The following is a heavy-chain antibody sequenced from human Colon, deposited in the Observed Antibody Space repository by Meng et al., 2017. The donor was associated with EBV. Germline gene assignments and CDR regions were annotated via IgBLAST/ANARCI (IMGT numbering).Heavy chain of an antibody. CDR2: IYYTGST. CDR3: ARNYYFDY. J-gene: IGHJ4*02. V-gene: IGHV4-30-4*01. CDR1: DGSINSGDYY. Sequence: QVRRQVPGPGLVKPSQTLSLTCTVSDGSINSGDYYWSWIRQPPGKGLEWIGYIYYTGSTYYNPSLKSRVTISMDTSKNQFSLRLSSVTAADTAVYYCARNYYFDYWGQGTLVTVSS.